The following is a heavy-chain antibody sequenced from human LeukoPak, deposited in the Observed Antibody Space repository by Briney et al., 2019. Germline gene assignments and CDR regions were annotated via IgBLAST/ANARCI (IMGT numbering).Heavy chain of an antibody. CDR1: GFTFSSYS. CDR3: AGVGCSSNSCYGDYYYYMDV. CDR2: ISSSSSTI. J-gene: IGHJ6*03. D-gene: IGHD2-2*01. V-gene: IGHV3-48*01. Sequence: GGSLRLSCAASGFTFSSYSMNWVRQAPGKGLERVSYISSSSSTIYYADSVKGRFTISRDNAKNSLYLQMNSLRAEDTAVYYCAGVGCSSNSCYGDYYYYMDVWGKGTTVTVSS.